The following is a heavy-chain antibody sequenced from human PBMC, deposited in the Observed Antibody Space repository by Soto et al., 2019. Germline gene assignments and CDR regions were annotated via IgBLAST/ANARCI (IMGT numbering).Heavy chain of an antibody. CDR1: GGSFSGYY. Sequence: QVQLQQWGAGLLKPSETLSLTCAVYGGSFSGYYWSWIRQPPGKGLEWIGEINHSGSTNYNPSLKSRVTISVDTSKNQFSLKLSSVTAADTAVYYCARGARGGYFDYWGQGTLVTVSS. D-gene: IGHD3-16*01. V-gene: IGHV4-34*01. CDR3: ARGARGGYFDY. J-gene: IGHJ4*02. CDR2: INHSGST.